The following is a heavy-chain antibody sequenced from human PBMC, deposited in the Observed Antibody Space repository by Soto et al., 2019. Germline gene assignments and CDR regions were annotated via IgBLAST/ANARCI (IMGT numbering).Heavy chain of an antibody. Sequence: GGSLRLSCAASGLTFSSYGMHWVRQAPGKGLEWVALIWYDGSNKYYADSVKGRFTISRDNSKNTLYLQMNSLRAEDTDVYYCARTSISGIWYPFDYWGQGTLVTVSS. CDR2: IWYDGSNK. V-gene: IGHV3-33*01. D-gene: IGHD6-13*01. CDR1: GLTFSSYG. CDR3: ARTSISGIWYPFDY. J-gene: IGHJ4*02.